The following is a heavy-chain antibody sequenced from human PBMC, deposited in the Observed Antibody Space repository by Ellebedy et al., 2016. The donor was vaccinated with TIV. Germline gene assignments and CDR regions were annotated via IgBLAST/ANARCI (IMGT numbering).Heavy chain of an antibody. Sequence: ASVKVSCXASVYTFTSYDINWVRQATGQGLEWMGWMNPNSGNTGYAQKFQGRVTMTRNTSISTAYMELSSLRSEDTAVYYCARGNRRVLWFGEYYGMDVWGKGTTVTVSS. V-gene: IGHV1-8*01. CDR2: MNPNSGNT. CDR1: VYTFTSYD. J-gene: IGHJ6*04. CDR3: ARGNRRVLWFGEYYGMDV. D-gene: IGHD3-10*01.